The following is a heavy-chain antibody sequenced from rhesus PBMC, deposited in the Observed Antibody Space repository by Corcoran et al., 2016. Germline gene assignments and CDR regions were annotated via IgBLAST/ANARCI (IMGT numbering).Heavy chain of an antibody. CDR1: GGSISSNY. V-gene: IGHV4-173*01. CDR2: IFGSGGRT. CDR3: AILQAYYFDY. J-gene: IGHJ4*01. Sequence: QLQLQESGPGLVKPSETLSLTCAVSGGSISSNYWSWIRQPPGKGLEWIGRIFGSGGRTDYNPSLKSLVTISTATSKNQFSLKLSSVTAADTAVYYCAILQAYYFDYWGQGVLVTVSS. D-gene: IGHD1-44*01.